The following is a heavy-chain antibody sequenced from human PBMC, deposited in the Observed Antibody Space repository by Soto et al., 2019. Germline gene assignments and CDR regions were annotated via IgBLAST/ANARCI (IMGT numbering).Heavy chain of an antibody. CDR1: GFTFSSNY. CDR3: ATAKLLLPWLFDY. V-gene: IGHV3-66*01. J-gene: IGHJ4*02. Sequence: GGSLRLSCAASGFTFSSNYMSWVRQAPGKGLEWVSVIYSGGSTNYADSVKGRFTISRDDSKNTLFLQMNSLRAEDTAVYYCATAKLLLPWLFDYWGQGTLVTVSS. CDR2: IYSGGST. D-gene: IGHD2-15*01.